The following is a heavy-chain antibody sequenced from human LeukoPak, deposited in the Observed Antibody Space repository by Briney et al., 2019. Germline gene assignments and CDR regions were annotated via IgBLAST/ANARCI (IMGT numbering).Heavy chain of an antibody. CDR2: IIGSGGST. J-gene: IGHJ4*02. Sequence: GSLRLSCAASGFTFSSYAMSWVRQAPGKGLEWVSAIIGSGGSTYYADSVKGRFTISRDNSKNTLYLQMNSLRAEDTAVYYCAKDYRLISSGIPPDYWGQGTLVTVSS. V-gene: IGHV3-23*01. CDR3: AKDYRLISSGIPPDY. CDR1: GFTFSSYA. D-gene: IGHD3-22*01.